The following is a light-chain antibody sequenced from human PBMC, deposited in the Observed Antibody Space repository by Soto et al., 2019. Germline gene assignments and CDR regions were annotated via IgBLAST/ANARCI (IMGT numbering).Light chain of an antibody. CDR2: MIS. CDR3: MPATQPYT. J-gene: IGKJ2*01. V-gene: IGKV2-24*01. CDR1: QSLLHSDGNTY. Sequence: DVVMTQTPLSSPVTPVQPASISCRSSQSLLHSDGNTYLSWLQQRPGQPPRLLIYMISNRFSGVPDRFSGSGAGTDFTQKISRVEAEDVGVYYCMPATQPYTFCQGTKLEIK.